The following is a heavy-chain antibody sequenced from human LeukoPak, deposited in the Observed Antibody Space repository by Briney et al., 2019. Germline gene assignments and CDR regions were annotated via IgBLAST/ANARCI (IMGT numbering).Heavy chain of an antibody. D-gene: IGHD6-6*01. Sequence: SETLSLTCAVYGGSFSGYYWSWIRQPPGKGLEWIGEINHSGSTNYNPSLKSRVTISVDTSKNQFSLKLSSVTAADTAVYYCARVGRINIAARRRVCYFDYWGQGTLVSVSS. CDR1: GGSFSGYY. V-gene: IGHV4-34*01. J-gene: IGHJ4*02. CDR3: ARVGRINIAARRRVCYFDY. CDR2: INHSGST.